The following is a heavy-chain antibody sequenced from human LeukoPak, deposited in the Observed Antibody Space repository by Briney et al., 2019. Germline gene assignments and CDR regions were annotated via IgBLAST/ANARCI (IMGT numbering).Heavy chain of an antibody. CDR2: IWSDGTNQ. CDR1: AFTFSHYG. Sequence: GGSLRLSCAADAFTFSHYGMHWDRQAPGKGREWVAVIWSDGTNQYYGDSVKGRFTISRDDSGNTVYLQMNSLRPEDTGVYYCARDAQRGFDYSNSLEYWGQGTPVTVST. J-gene: IGHJ4*02. CDR3: ARDAQRGFDYSNSLEY. V-gene: IGHV3-33*01. D-gene: IGHD4-11*01.